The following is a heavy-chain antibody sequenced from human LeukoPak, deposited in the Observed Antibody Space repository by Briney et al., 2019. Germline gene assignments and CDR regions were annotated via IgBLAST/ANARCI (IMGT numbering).Heavy chain of an antibody. Sequence: GGSLRLSCAASGFTFSSCWMPWVRQAPGKGLVWVSRIDSDGSSARYADSVKGRFTISRVNAKDTLYLQMNSLRDEDTAVYYCARDTMLGMGNPWGQGTLVTVSS. J-gene: IGHJ5*02. V-gene: IGHV3-74*01. CDR3: ARDTMLGMGNP. D-gene: IGHD3-10*02. CDR2: IDSDGSSA. CDR1: GFTFSSCW.